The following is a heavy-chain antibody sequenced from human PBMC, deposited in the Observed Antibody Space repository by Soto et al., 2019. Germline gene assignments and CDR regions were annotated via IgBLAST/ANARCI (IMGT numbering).Heavy chain of an antibody. CDR3: AKNQERELPRVIDF. D-gene: IGHD1-7*01. V-gene: IGHV3-23*01. CDR1: GLTFSNYA. Sequence: EVRLLESGGGLVKPGGSLRLSCATSGLTFSNYAMSWVRQAPGGGLEWVSSMSGSSSTTYYADSVRSRFTISRDRSKNTLYLQMSSLRAEDTALYYCAKNQERELPRVIDFWGQGTLVTVSS. CDR2: MSGSSSTT. J-gene: IGHJ4*02.